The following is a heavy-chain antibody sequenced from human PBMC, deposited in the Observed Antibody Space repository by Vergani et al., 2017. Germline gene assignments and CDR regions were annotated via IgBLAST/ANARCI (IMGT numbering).Heavy chain of an antibody. CDR3: ARQKDYYMDV. J-gene: IGHJ6*03. Sequence: QLQLQELGPGLVKPSETLSLTCTVSGDSISSTNYYWAWIRQPPGKGMEWIGYIYYSGTTYYNPSLESRLTISLDTSENHLSLKLTSVTAADTAVYYCARQKDYYMDVWGKGATVTVS. V-gene: IGHV4-39*01. CDR2: IYYSGTT. CDR1: GDSISSTNYY.